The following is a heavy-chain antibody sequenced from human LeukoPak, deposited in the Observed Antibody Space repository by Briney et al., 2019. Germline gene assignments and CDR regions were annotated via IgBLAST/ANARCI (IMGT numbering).Heavy chain of an antibody. Sequence: PSETLSLTCAVYGGSFSGYYWSWIRQPPGKCLEWIGEINHSGSTNYNPSLKSRVTISVDTSKNQFSLKLSSVTAADTAVYYCARAGVAAAGWFDPWGQGTLVTVSS. D-gene: IGHD6-13*01. CDR3: ARAGVAAAGWFDP. CDR2: INHSGST. CDR1: GGSFSGYY. J-gene: IGHJ5*02. V-gene: IGHV4-34*01.